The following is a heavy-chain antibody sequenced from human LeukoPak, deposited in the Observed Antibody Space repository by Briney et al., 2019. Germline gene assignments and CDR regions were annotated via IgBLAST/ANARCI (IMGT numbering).Heavy chain of an antibody. D-gene: IGHD6-19*01. CDR2: IYYSGST. CDR1: GGSISSYY. CDR3: ARHDRSGWYSLDY. J-gene: IGHJ4*02. V-gene: IGHV4-59*08. Sequence: SETLSLTCTVSGGSISSYYWSWIRQPPGKGLEWVGYIYYSGSTTYNPSLKSRVTISVDTSKNQFSLKLSSVTAADTAVYYCARHDRSGWYSLDYWGQGTLVTVSS.